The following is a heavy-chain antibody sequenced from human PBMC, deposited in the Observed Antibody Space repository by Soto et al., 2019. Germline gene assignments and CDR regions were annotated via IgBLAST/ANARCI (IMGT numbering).Heavy chain of an antibody. D-gene: IGHD3-22*01. V-gene: IGHV4-30-2*05. Sequence: SETLSLTCAVSGGSISSGGYSWSWIRQPPGKGLEWIGYMYHSGSTYYNPSLKSRVTISVDTSKNQFSLELSSVTAADTAVYYCARDRRYYDSSGYSYFDYWGQGTLVTVSS. CDR3: ARDRRYYDSSGYSYFDY. J-gene: IGHJ4*02. CDR1: GGSISSGGYS. CDR2: MYHSGST.